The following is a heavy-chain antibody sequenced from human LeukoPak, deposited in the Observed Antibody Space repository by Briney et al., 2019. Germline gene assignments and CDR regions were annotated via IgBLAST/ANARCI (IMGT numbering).Heavy chain of an antibody. CDR3: ARTGYYRERNWFDP. CDR1: GFTFSSYG. V-gene: IGHV3-33*01. Sequence: GGSLRLSCVASGFTFSSYGMHWVRQAPGKGLEWVAVIWYDGSNKYYADSVKGRFTISRDNAKNSLYLQMNSLRAEDTAVYYCARTGYYRERNWFDPWGQGTLVTVSS. D-gene: IGHD3-3*01. CDR2: IWYDGSNK. J-gene: IGHJ5*02.